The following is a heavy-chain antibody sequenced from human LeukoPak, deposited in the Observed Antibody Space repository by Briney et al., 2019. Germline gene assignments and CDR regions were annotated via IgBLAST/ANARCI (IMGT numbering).Heavy chain of an antibody. CDR3: ARGRTTVTSLSYYYYGMDV. V-gene: IGHV1-69*13. J-gene: IGHJ6*02. CDR2: IIPIFGTA. CDR1: GGTFISYA. D-gene: IGHD4-11*01. Sequence: ASVKVSCKASGGTFISYAISWVRQAPGQGLEWMGGIIPIFGTANYAQKFQGRVTITADESTSTAYMELSSLRSEDTAVYYCARGRTTVTSLSYYYYGMDVWGQGTTVTVSS.